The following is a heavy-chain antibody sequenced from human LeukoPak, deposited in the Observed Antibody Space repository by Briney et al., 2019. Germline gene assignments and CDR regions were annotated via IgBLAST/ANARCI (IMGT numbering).Heavy chain of an antibody. J-gene: IGHJ4*02. CDR2: INPSGGRT. V-gene: IGHV1-46*01. CDR3: ARGPGEGGSSGYYYGKPEDPAEYYFDY. Sequence: ASVKVSYKASGYTFTSYYMHWVRQAPGQGLEWMGIINPSGGRTNYAQKFQGRVTMTRDMSTSTVYMEVSSLRSEDTAVYYCARGPGEGGSSGYYYGKPEDPAEYYFDYWGQGTLVTVSS. CDR1: GYTFTSYY. D-gene: IGHD3-22*01.